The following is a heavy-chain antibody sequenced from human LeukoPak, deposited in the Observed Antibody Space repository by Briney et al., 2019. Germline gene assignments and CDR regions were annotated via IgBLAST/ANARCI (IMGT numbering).Heavy chain of an antibody. CDR1: GGSISSSSYY. V-gene: IGHV4-39*01. D-gene: IGHD3-10*01. CDR2: IYYSGST. CDR3: ARISYGSGSYLGY. J-gene: IGHJ4*02. Sequence: SETLSLTCTVSGGSISSSSYYWGWIRQPPGKGLEWIGSIYYSGSTYYNPSLKSRVTISVDTSKNQFSLKLSSVTAADTAVYYCARISYGSGSYLGYWGQGTLVSVSS.